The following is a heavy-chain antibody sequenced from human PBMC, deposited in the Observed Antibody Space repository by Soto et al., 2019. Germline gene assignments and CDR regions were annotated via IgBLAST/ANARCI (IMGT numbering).Heavy chain of an antibody. CDR2: ISAYNGNT. CDR3: ARDDSGFSGSHYIDYFNY. D-gene: IGHD1-26*01. CDR1: GYSFTSYW. V-gene: IGHV1-18*04. J-gene: IGHJ4*02. Sequence: KISFKGSGYSFTSYWIGGGGRAPGQGLEWMGWISAYNGNTNYAQKLQGRVTFTRDTSAGTVYMQLSSLTSEDTAVYYCARDDSGFSGSHYIDYFNYWGQGALVTVS.